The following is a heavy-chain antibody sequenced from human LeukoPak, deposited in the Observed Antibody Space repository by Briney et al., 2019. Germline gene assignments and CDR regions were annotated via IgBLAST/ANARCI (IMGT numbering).Heavy chain of an antibody. V-gene: IGHV1-8*01. Sequence: ASVKVSXKASGYTFTSYDINWVRQATGQGLEWMGWMNPNSGNSGYAQKFQGRVTMTRNTSISTAYMELSSLRSEDTAVYYCARARSYRYCIGGSCYSKYNWFDPWGQGTLVTVSS. D-gene: IGHD2-15*01. CDR1: GYTFTSYD. CDR3: ARARSYRYCIGGSCYSKYNWFDP. CDR2: MNPNSGNS. J-gene: IGHJ5*02.